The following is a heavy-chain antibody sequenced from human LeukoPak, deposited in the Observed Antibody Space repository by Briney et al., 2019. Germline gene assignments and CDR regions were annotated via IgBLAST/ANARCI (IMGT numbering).Heavy chain of an antibody. CDR2: IYYSGST. D-gene: IGHD3-9*01. J-gene: IGHJ4*02. CDR3: ARAGYYDILTGRYYFDY. CDR1: GGSISNYY. Sequence: SETLSLTCTVSGGSISNYYWSWIRQPPGKGLEWIGYIYYSGSTNYNPSLKSRVTISVDTSKNQFSLKLSSVTAADTAVYYCARAGYYDILTGRYYFDYWGQGTLVTVSS. V-gene: IGHV4-59*01.